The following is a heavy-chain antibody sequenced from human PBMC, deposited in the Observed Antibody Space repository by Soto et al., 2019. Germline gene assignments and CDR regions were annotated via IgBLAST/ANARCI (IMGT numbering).Heavy chain of an antibody. CDR1: GGTFSIYA. J-gene: IGHJ6*02. V-gene: IGHV1-69*06. CDR3: ARELPYSSSYYYYGTDV. CDR2: IIPIFGTA. Sequence: SVKVSSTASGGTFSIYAISWVRQAPGQGLEWMGGIIPIFGTANYAQKFQGRVTITADKSTSTAYMELSSLRSEDTAVYYCARELPYSSSYYYYGTDVWGQGTTVTVSS. D-gene: IGHD6-6*01.